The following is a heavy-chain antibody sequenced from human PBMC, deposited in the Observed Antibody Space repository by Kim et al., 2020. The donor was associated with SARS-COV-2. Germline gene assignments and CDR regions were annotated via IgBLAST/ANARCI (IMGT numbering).Heavy chain of an antibody. D-gene: IGHD2-8*02. V-gene: IGHV3-21*01. CDR3: ARDSGGLYNDQSIRRYGMDV. J-gene: IGHJ6*02. CDR1: GLTFSSYS. Sequence: GGSLRLSCAASGLTFSSYSMNWVRQAPGKGLEWVSSISSSSGYIYYPDSVKGRFTISRDNAKNSLYLQMSSLRAEDTAVYHCARDSGGLYNDQSIRRYGMDVWGQGTTVTVSS. CDR2: ISSSSGYI.